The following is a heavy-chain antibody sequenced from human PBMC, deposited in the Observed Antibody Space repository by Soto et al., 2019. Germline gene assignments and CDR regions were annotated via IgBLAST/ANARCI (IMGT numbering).Heavy chain of an antibody. Sequence: EAQLLESGGGLVQPGGSLRLSCAASGFTFSSYAMTWVRQAPGKGLEWVSVISGSGTSTFSTDSVKGRFTISRDNSKNMLYLQMNSLRAEDTAVYYCVKSFSERITMTVAPYTLDVWGQGTTVTVSS. D-gene: IGHD3-22*01. CDR2: ISGSGTST. CDR3: VKSFSERITMTVAPYTLDV. V-gene: IGHV3-23*01. CDR1: GFTFSSYA. J-gene: IGHJ6*02.